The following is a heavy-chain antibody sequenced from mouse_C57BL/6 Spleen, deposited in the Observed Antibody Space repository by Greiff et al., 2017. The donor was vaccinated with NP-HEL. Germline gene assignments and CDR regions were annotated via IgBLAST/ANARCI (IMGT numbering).Heavy chain of an antibody. CDR2: IRSKSSNYAT. CDR1: GFTFNTYA. CDR3: VRDHYYGSSHYYAMDY. J-gene: IGHJ4*01. Sequence: DVMLVESGGGLVQPKGSLKLSCAASGFTFNTYAMHWVRQAPGKGLEWVARIRSKSSNYATYYADSVKDRFTISRDDSQSMLYLQMNNLKTEDTAMYYCVRDHYYGSSHYYAMDYWGQGTSVTVSS. D-gene: IGHD1-1*01. V-gene: IGHV10-3*01.